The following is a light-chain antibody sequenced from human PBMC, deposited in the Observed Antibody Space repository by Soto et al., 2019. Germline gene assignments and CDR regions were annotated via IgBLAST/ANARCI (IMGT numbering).Light chain of an antibody. CDR1: QSSGRYN. Sequence: ERATLSCRARQSSGRYNLAWYQQKPGQAPRLLIYGPSSRAIGIPDRFSGSGSGTDFTLTISRLEPEDFAVYYCQQSGFPPHPFCGGS. CDR2: GPS. J-gene: IGKJ4*01. V-gene: IGKV3-20*01. CDR3: QQSGFPPHP.